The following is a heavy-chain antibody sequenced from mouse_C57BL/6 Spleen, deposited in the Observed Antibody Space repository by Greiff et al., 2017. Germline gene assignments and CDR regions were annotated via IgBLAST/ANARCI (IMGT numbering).Heavy chain of an antibody. V-gene: IGHV1-69*01. CDR1: GYTFTSYW. CDR3: AKGGKTAQATGLAY. J-gene: IGHJ3*01. CDR2: IDPSDSYT. Sequence: QVQLQQPGAELVMPGASVKLSCKASGYTFTSYWMHWVKQRPGQGLEWIGEIDPSDSYTNYNQKFKGKSTLTVDKSSSTAYMQLSSLTSEDSAVYYCAKGGKTAQATGLAYWGQGTLVTVSA. D-gene: IGHD3-2*02.